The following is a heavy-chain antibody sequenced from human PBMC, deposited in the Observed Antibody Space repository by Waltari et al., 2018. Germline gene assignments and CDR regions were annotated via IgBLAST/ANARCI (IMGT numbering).Heavy chain of an antibody. V-gene: IGHV3-30*18. D-gene: IGHD3-3*01. Sequence: QVQLVESGGGVVQPGRSLRLSCAPSGFAFSSCGMNWVRQAPGKGLESVAVISYDGSKKYYADSVKGRFTISRDNSNDTLYLQMNTLRPEDTAVYYCAKDGFLEYLYSVFDSWGQGTLVSVSS. CDR2: ISYDGSKK. CDR3: AKDGFLEYLYSVFDS. J-gene: IGHJ4*02. CDR1: GFAFSSCG.